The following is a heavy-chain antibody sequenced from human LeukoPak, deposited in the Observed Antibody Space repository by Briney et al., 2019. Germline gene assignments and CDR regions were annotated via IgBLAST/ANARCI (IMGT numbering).Heavy chain of an antibody. CDR3: ARAVTILGVAIPAY. D-gene: IGHD3-3*01. CDR1: GGTFSSYA. V-gene: IGHV1-46*01. Sequence: ASVKVSCKASGGTFSSYAISWVRQAPGQGLEWMGIINPSGGSTSYTQKFQGRVTMTRDMSTSTVYMELSSLRSEDTAVYYCARAVTILGVAIPAYWGQGTLVTVSS. J-gene: IGHJ4*02. CDR2: INPSGGST.